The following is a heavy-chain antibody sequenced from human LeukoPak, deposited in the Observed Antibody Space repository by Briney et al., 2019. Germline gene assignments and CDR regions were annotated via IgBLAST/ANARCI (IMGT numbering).Heavy chain of an antibody. J-gene: IGHJ5*02. V-gene: IGHV1-2*02. CDR2: INPNSGGT. D-gene: IGHD2-15*01. Sequence: ASVKVSCKASGYTFTSYGISWVRQAPGQGLEWMGWINPNSGGTNYAQKFQGRVTMTRDTSISTAYMELSRLRSDDTAVYYCARENPGYCSGGSCFWFDPWGQGTLVTVSS. CDR3: ARENPGYCSGGSCFWFDP. CDR1: GYTFTSYG.